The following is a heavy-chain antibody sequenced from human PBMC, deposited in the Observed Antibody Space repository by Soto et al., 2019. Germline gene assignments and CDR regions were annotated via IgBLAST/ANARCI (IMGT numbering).Heavy chain of an antibody. V-gene: IGHV1-18*01. CDR1: GYTFTSYG. CDR2: ISAYNGNT. D-gene: IGHD3-3*01. J-gene: IGHJ6*02. CDR3: ATDYDFFRGYYYGMDV. Sequence: ASVKVSCKASGYTFTSYGISWVRQAPGQGLEWMGWISAYNGNTNYAQKLQGRVTKTTDTSTSTAYMELRSLRSDDTAVYYCATDYDFFRGYYYGMDVWGQGTTVTVSS.